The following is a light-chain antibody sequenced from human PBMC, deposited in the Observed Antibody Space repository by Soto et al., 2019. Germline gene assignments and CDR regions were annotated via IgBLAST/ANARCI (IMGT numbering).Light chain of an antibody. CDR3: QQYGSSPPIT. Sequence: EIVLTQSPGTLSLSLGERATLSCRAGQSVSNNFLAWYQHKAGRAPRLLIYGASSRATGIPDRFSGSGSGTDFTLTISRLEPEDFAVYYCQQYGSSPPITFGQGTRLEIK. J-gene: IGKJ5*01. V-gene: IGKV3-20*01. CDR2: GAS. CDR1: QSVSNNF.